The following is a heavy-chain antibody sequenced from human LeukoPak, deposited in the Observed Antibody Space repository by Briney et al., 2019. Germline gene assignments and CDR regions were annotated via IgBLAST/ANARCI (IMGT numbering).Heavy chain of an antibody. Sequence: GSLRLSCAASGFTVSSNYMSWVRQAPGKGLEWVSVIYVDGTTYYADSVKGRFTISRDNSKNALSLQMNSLRAEDTAVYYCAGYKPFWYFDYWGQGTPVTVSS. CDR3: AGYKPFWYFDY. D-gene: IGHD2-2*02. CDR1: GFTVSSNY. V-gene: IGHV3-53*01. CDR2: IYVDGTT. J-gene: IGHJ4*02.